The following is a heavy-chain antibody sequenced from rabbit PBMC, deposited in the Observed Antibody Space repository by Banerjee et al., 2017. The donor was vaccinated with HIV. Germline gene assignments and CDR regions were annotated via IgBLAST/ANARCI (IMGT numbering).Heavy chain of an antibody. V-gene: IGHV1S47*01. CDR1: GFSFSNKA. CDR3: VRFFDL. Sequence: QEQLVESGGGLVKPEGSLKLSCTASGFSFSNKAVMCWVRQAPGKGLELIGIIGTAEGSTYYASWVNGRFTISSDNAQNTVFLQMTSLTVADTATYFCVRFFDLWGQGTLVTVS. CDR2: IGTAEGST. J-gene: IGHJ4*01.